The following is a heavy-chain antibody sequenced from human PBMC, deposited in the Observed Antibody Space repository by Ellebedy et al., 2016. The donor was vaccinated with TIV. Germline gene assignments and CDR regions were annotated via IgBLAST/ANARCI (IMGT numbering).Heavy chain of an antibody. CDR3: ARHRVSYSGGAAFAY. CDR2: IQPGDSET. J-gene: IGHJ4*02. Sequence: GESLKISCQTSGYDFTNYWIAWVRQVPGKGLEYIGVIQPGDSETRYSPSFEGRVTMSADESINTAYLQWNSLRASDNGMYFCARHRVSYSGGAAFAYWGQGTLVTVSS. D-gene: IGHD1-26*01. V-gene: IGHV5-51*01. CDR1: GYDFTNYW.